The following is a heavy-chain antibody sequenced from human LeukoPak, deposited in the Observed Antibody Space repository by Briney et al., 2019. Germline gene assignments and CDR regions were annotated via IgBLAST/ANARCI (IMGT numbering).Heavy chain of an antibody. J-gene: IGHJ6*04. CDR2: ISSSGSTI. Sequence: GGSLRLSCAASGFTFSSYEMNWVRQAPGKGLEWVSYISSSGSTIYYADSVKGRSTISRDNAKNSLYLQMNSLRAEDTAVYYCARVPSWGGDVWGKGTTVTISS. CDR3: ARVPSWGGDV. D-gene: IGHD3-10*01. CDR1: GFTFSSYE. V-gene: IGHV3-48*03.